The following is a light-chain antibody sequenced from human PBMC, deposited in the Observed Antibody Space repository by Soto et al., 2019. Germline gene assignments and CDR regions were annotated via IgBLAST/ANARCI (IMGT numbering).Light chain of an antibody. CDR1: SSDVGGYNY. V-gene: IGLV2-8*01. CDR2: EVT. J-gene: IGLJ3*02. Sequence: QSALTQPPSASGSPGQSVTISCTGTSSDVGGYNYVSWYQQHPGKVPKLMIYEVTKRPSGVPDRFSGSKSGNTASLTVSGLRAEGEADYYCSSYAGSNILVFGGGTKLTVL. CDR3: SSYAGSNILV.